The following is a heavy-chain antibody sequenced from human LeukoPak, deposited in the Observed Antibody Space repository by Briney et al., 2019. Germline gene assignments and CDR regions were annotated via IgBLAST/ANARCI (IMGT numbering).Heavy chain of an antibody. CDR1: GFTFSSYA. CDR3: ARPRGKLVGVFDY. Sequence: GGSLRLSCAASGFTFSSYAMSWVRQAPGKGLEWVSAISGSGGSTYYADSVKGRFTISRDNSKNTLYLQMNSLRAEDTAVYYCARPRGKLVGVFDYWGQGTLVTVSA. V-gene: IGHV3-23*01. D-gene: IGHD6-6*01. CDR2: ISGSGGST. J-gene: IGHJ4*02.